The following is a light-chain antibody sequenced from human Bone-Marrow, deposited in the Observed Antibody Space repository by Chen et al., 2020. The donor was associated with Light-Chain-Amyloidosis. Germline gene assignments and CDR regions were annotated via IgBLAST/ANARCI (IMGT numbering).Light chain of an antibody. CDR2: EGS. J-gene: IGLJ3*02. CDR1: SSDVGSYNL. V-gene: IGLV2-23*01. Sequence: SALTQPCSVSGSPGQAVTIPRTGTSSDVGSYNLVSWYQQHPGKAPKLMIYEGSKRPSGVSNRFSGSKSGNTASLTISGLQAEDEADYYCCSYAGSSTWVFGGGTKLTVL. CDR3: CSYAGSSTWV.